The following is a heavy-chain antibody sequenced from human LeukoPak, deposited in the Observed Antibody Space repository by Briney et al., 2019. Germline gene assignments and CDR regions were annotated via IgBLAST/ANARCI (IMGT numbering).Heavy chain of an antibody. J-gene: IGHJ4*02. CDR2: ISAYNGNT. CDR3: AREVDSSGYYRPFDY. D-gene: IGHD3-22*01. Sequence: ASVKVSCKASGYTFTSYGISWVRQAPGQGLEWVGWISAYNGNTNYAQKLQGRVTMTTDTSTSTAYMELRSLRSDDTAVYYCAREVDSSGYYRPFDYWGQGTLVTVSS. CDR1: GYTFTSYG. V-gene: IGHV1-18*01.